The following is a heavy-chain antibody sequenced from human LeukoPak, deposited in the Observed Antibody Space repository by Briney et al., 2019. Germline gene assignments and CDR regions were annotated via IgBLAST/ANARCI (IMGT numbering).Heavy chain of an antibody. J-gene: IGHJ4*02. CDR1: GGSISSGGYY. D-gene: IGHD6-19*01. Sequence: TSETLSLTCTVSGGSISSGGYYWSWIRQHPGKGLEWIGYIYYSGSTYYNPSLKSRVTISVDTSKNQFSPKLSSVTAADTAVYYCARTAMSSGWYLYDYWGQGTLVTVSS. CDR2: IYYSGST. V-gene: IGHV4-31*03. CDR3: ARTAMSSGWYLYDY.